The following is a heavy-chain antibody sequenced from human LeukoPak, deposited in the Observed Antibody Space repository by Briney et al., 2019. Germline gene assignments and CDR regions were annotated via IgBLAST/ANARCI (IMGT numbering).Heavy chain of an antibody. Sequence: ASVKVSCKASGYTFTSYDINWVRQATGQGLEWMGWMNPNSGNTGYAQKFQGRVTITRNTSISTAYMELSSLRSEDTAVYYCARDGENWLQRTLDIWGQGTMVTVSS. V-gene: IGHV1-8*03. D-gene: IGHD5-24*01. CDR2: MNPNSGNT. J-gene: IGHJ3*02. CDR1: GYTFTSYD. CDR3: ARDGENWLQRTLDI.